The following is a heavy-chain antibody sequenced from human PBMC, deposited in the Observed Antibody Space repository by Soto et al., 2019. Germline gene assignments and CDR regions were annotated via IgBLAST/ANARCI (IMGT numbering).Heavy chain of an antibody. CDR1: GFTFSNYA. V-gene: IGHV3-23*01. D-gene: IGHD6-6*01. J-gene: IGHJ4*02. CDR2: ISGSGGST. CDR3: AKDGGIAARLADS. Sequence: GGSLRLSCAASGFTFSNYAMSWVRQAPGKGLEWVSAISGSGGSTFYADFVKGRFTVSRDNSRNTLYLQMNSLSAEDTAVYYCAKDGGIAARLADSWGQGTLVTVSS.